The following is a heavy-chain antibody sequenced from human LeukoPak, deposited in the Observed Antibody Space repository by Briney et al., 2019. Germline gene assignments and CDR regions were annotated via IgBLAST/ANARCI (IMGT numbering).Heavy chain of an antibody. CDR2: INHSGST. J-gene: IGHJ4*02. Sequence: SETLSLTCAVYGGSLSGYYWSWIRQPPGKGLEWIGEINHSGSTNYNPSLKSRVTISVDTSKNQFSLKLSSVTAADTAVYYCARAQDCGGDCYSYDYWGQGTLVTVSS. V-gene: IGHV4-34*01. CDR3: ARAQDCGGDCYSYDY. D-gene: IGHD2-21*02. CDR1: GGSLSGYY.